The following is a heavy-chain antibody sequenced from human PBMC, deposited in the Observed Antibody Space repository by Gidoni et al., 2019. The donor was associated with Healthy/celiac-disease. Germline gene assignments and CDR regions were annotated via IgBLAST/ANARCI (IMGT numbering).Heavy chain of an antibody. CDR2: ISGSGGST. D-gene: IGHD6-19*01. CDR3: AKDRRQWLVYYELVYFDY. J-gene: IGHJ4*02. Sequence: EVQLLESGGGLVHPGGSLRPSYAASGFHFSSYAMIWVRQAPGTGLEWVSAISGSGGSTYYADSVKGRFTISRDNSKNTLYLQMNSLRAEDTAVYYCAKDRRQWLVYYELVYFDYWGQGTLVTVSS. CDR1: GFHFSSYA. V-gene: IGHV3-23*01.